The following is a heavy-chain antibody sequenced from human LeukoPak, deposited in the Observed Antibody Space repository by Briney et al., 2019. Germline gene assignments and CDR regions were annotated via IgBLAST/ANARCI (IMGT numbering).Heavy chain of an antibody. D-gene: IGHD6-13*01. CDR2: ISGSGGST. CDR1: GFTFSSYA. V-gene: IGHV3-23*01. Sequence: GGSLRLSCAASGFTFSSYAMSWVRQAPGKGLEWVSAISGSGGSTYYADSVKGRFTTSRDNSKNTLYLQINSLRAEDTAVYYCAKDPASIAAVSFDYWGQGTLVTVSS. CDR3: AKDPASIAAVSFDY. J-gene: IGHJ4*02.